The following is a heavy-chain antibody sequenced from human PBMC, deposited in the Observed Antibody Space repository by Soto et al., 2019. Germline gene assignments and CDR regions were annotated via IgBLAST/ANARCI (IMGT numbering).Heavy chain of an antibody. CDR1: GGTFSSYA. V-gene: IGHV1-69*12. D-gene: IGHD4-4*01. J-gene: IGHJ6*02. Sequence: QVQLVQSGAEVKKPGSSVKVSCKASGGTFSSYAISWVRQAPGQGLEWMGGIIPIFGTANYAQKFQGRVTITADESTSTAYMELSSLRSEDTAVYYCASYLWGTVTYYYYYGMDVWGQGTTVTVSS. CDR3: ASYLWGTVTYYYYYGMDV. CDR2: IIPIFGTA.